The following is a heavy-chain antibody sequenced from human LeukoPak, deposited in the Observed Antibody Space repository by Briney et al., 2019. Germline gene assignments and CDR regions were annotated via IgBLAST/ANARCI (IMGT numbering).Heavy chain of an antibody. D-gene: IGHD6-13*01. J-gene: IGHJ4*02. CDR1: GFTFSDYY. CDR2: ISSSGSTI. V-gene: IGHV3-11*01. CDR3: ARLGGYSSSWDREFGY. Sequence: GGSLRLSCAASGFTFSDYYMSWIRQAPGKGLEWVSYISSSGSTIYYADSVKGRFTISRDNAKNSLYLQMNSPRAEDTAVYYCARLGGYSSSWDREFGYWGQGTLVTVSS.